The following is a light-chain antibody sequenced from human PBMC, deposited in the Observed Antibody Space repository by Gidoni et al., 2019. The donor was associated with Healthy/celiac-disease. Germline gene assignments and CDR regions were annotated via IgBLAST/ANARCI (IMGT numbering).Light chain of an antibody. CDR2: GAS. J-gene: IGKJ2*01. CDR3: QQCNSRPPA. Sequence: EIVMTQSPASLSVSPGERATLSCRASQSISSNLAWYQQKPGQAPRLLIYGASTRATGIPARFSGSGSGTEFTLTISSLQSEDFAAYYCQQCNSRPPAFGQGTKLEIK. V-gene: IGKV3-15*01. CDR1: QSISSN.